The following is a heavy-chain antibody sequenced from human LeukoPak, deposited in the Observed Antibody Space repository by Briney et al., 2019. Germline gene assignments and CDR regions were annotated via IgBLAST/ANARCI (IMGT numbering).Heavy chain of an antibody. CDR2: IYYSGST. CDR1: GGSISSYY. D-gene: IGHD6-6*01. Sequence: SETLSLTCTVSGGSISSYYWNWIRQPPGKGLEWMGYIYYSGSTNYNSSLKSRVTTLVGTSKNQFSLRLSSVTAADTAVYYCAREYSSSSGRRAFDFWGQGTMVTVSS. J-gene: IGHJ3*01. CDR3: AREYSSSSGRRAFDF. V-gene: IGHV4-59*08.